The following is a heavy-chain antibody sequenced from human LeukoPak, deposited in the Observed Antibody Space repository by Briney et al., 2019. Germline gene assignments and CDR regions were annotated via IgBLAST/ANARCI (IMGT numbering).Heavy chain of an antibody. CDR3: AKGKGWFGEPQGSDY. CDR2: ISGSGGST. CDR1: GFTFSSYS. J-gene: IGHJ4*02. D-gene: IGHD3-10*01. Sequence: GGSLRLSCAASGFTFSSYSMSWVRQAPGKGLEWVSAISGSGGSTYYADSVKGRFTISRDNSKNTLYLQMNSLRAEDTAVYYCAKGKGWFGEPQGSDYWGQGTLVTVSS. V-gene: IGHV3-23*01.